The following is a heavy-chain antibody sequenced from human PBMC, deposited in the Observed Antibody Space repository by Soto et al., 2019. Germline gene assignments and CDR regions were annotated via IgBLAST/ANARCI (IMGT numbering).Heavy chain of an antibody. J-gene: IGHJ4*02. CDR2: ISGSDGKT. Sequence: DVRLAESGGGLVQPGVSLRLSCTTSGFSFASFAMTWVRQAPGKGLEWVATISGSDGKTYYADSVKGRFSISRDTSRNTIYLQMNSLRADDTALYYCAKWSYLDYWGQGTRGTVSS. CDR3: AKWSYLDY. CDR1: GFSFASFA. D-gene: IGHD3-3*01. V-gene: IGHV3-23*04.